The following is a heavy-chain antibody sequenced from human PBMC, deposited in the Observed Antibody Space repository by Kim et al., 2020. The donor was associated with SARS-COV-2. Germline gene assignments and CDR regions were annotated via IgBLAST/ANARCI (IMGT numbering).Heavy chain of an antibody. V-gene: IGHV1-69*01. J-gene: IGHJ4*02. CDR3: ARVGSVGGTGDY. Sequence: NYARKFQGRVTITADESTSTAYMGLSSLRSEDTAVYYCARVGSVGGTGDYWGQGTLVTVSS. D-gene: IGHD1-1*01.